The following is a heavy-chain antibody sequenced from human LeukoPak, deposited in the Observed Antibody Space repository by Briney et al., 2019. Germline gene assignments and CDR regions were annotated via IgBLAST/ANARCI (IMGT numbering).Heavy chain of an antibody. CDR1: GGSISSGGYS. V-gene: IGHV4-30-2*01. J-gene: IGHJ4*02. D-gene: IGHD2-15*01. Sequence: PSQTLSLTCAVSGGSISSGGYSWSWIRQPPGKGLEWIGYIYHSGSTYYNPSLKSRVTISVDTSKNQFSLKLSSVTAADTAVYYCARGDCSGGSCYVGYWGQGTLVTVSS. CDR3: ARGDCSGGSCYVGY. CDR2: IYHSGST.